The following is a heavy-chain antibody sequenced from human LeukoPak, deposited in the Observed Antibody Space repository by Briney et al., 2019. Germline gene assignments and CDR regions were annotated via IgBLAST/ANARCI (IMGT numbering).Heavy chain of an antibody. CDR1: GGSFSGYY. V-gene: IGHV4-34*01. J-gene: IGHJ4*02. CDR3: ARGPGYCSSTSCYRGMFVY. CDR2: INHSGST. D-gene: IGHD2-2*02. Sequence: KPSGTLSLTCAVYGGSFSGYYWSWIRQPPGKGLEWIGEINHSGSTNYNPSLKSRVTISVDTSKNQFSLKLSSVTAADTAVYYCARGPGYCSSTSCYRGMFVYWGQGTLVTVSS.